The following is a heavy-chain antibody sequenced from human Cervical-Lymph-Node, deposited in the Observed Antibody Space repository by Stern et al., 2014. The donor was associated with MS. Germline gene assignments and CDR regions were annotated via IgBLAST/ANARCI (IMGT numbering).Heavy chain of an antibody. J-gene: IGHJ4*02. CDR3: ARGSDWYPLDY. V-gene: IGHV3-30*03. Sequence: DQLVESGGGVVQPGRSLRLSCSPSGFAFSTYGMHWVRQAPGKGLEWVAFISFDGTKTCYPDSVKGRFTISRDNPKNTLYLQMKSLRGEDTAVYYCARGSDWYPLDYWGQGTLVTVSS. CDR1: GFAFSTYG. CDR2: ISFDGTKT. D-gene: IGHD6-19*01.